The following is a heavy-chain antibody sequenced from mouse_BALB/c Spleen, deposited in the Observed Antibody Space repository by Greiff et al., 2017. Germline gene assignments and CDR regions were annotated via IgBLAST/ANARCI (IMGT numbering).Heavy chain of an antibody. D-gene: IGHD3-3*01. J-gene: IGHJ4*01. CDR2: IYPGSGNT. CDR1: GYTFTDYY. Sequence: SGPELVKPGASVKISCKASGYTFTDYYINWVKQKPGQGLEWIGWIYPGSGNTKYNEKFKGKATLTVDTSSSTAYMQLSSLTSEDTAVYFCARGDDYYAMDYWGQGTSVTVSS. CDR3: ARGDDYYAMDY. V-gene: IGHV1-84*02.